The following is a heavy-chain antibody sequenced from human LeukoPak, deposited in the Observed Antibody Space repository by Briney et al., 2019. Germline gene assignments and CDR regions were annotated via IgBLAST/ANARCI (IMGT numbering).Heavy chain of an antibody. J-gene: IGHJ4*02. CDR3: AKESAYSSSSGDFDY. CDR2: IKHDGSEK. D-gene: IGHD6-6*01. Sequence: GGSLRLSCAASGFTFSRDWMTWVRQAPGKGLEWVANIKHDGSEKYYVDSVKGRFTISRDNTKNSLYLQMNSLRAEDTALYYCAKESAYSSSSGDFDYWGQGTLVTVSS. V-gene: IGHV3-7*03. CDR1: GFTFSRDW.